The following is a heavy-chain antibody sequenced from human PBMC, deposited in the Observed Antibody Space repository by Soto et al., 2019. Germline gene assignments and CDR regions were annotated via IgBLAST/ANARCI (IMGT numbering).Heavy chain of an antibody. V-gene: IGHV1-2*04. CDR3: ARGKGAVKTAYYYYVMDG. D-gene: IGHD4-17*01. CDR2: INPNSGGT. CDR1: GYTFTGYY. J-gene: IGHJ6*02. Sequence: ASVKVSCKASGYTFTGYYMHWVRQAPGQGLEWMGWINPNSGGTNYAQKFQGWVTMTRDTSISTAYMELSRLRSDDTAVYYCARGKGAVKTAYYYYVMDGWAQRTTVTVSS.